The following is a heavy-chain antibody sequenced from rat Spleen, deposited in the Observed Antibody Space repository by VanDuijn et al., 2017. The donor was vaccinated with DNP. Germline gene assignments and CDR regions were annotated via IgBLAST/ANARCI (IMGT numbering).Heavy chain of an antibody. CDR2: ISYDGTST. V-gene: IGHV5-29*01. J-gene: IGHJ2*01. CDR3: ATRGSYYSSYLY. Sequence: EVQLVETGGGLVQPGRSLKLSCVASGFTFSNYWMYWIRQAPTKGLEWVATISYDGTSTYYRGSVKGRFTISRDNAKSTLYLQMDSLRSEDTATYYCATRGSYYSSYLYWGQGVMVTVSS. CDR1: GFTFSNYW. D-gene: IGHD1-2*01.